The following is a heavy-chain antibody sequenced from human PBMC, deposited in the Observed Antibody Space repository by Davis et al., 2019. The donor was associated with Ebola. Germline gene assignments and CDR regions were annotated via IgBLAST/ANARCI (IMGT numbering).Heavy chain of an antibody. V-gene: IGHV4-34*01. D-gene: IGHD3-16*01. J-gene: IGHJ4*02. Sequence: SETLSLTCAVYGESFNDYYWSWIRQPPGKGLEWIGEINHTGSTSYNPSLKSRVTISVDTSKNQFSLKLTSVTAADTAVYYCASFTFGRGGYWGQGTLVNVSS. CDR2: INHTGST. CDR1: GESFNDYY. CDR3: ASFTFGRGGY.